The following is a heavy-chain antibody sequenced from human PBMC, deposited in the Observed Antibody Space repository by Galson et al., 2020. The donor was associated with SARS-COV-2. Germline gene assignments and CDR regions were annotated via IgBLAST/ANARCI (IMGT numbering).Heavy chain of an antibody. CDR3: TREGPNLGYYYDSSGYDAFDI. V-gene: IGHV3-49*03. CDR2: IRSKAYGGTT. D-gene: IGHD3-22*01. Sequence: SLKISCTASGFTFGDYAMSWFRQAPGKGLEWVGFIRSKAYGGTTEYAASVKGRFTISRDDSKSIAYLQMNSLKTEDTAVYYCTREGPNLGYYYDSSGYDAFDIWGQGTMVTLSS. CDR1: GFTFGDYA. J-gene: IGHJ3*02.